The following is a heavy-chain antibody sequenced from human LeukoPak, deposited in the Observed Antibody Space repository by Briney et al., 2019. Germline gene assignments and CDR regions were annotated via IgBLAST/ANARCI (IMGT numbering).Heavy chain of an antibody. CDR1: GGSISSSSYY. CDR3: ARLGGSEYYDSSGYYLFDY. Sequence: PSETLSLTCTVSGGSISSSSYYWGWIRQPPGTGLEWIGSIYYSGSTYYNPSLKSRVTISVDTSKNQFSLKLSSVTAADTAVYYCARLGGSEYYDSSGYYLFDYWGQGTLVTVSS. V-gene: IGHV4-39*01. D-gene: IGHD3-22*01. J-gene: IGHJ4*02. CDR2: IYYSGST.